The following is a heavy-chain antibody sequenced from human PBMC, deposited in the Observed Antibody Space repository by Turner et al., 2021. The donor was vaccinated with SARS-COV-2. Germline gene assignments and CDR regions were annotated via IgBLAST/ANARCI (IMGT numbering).Heavy chain of an antibody. CDR3: ASEPTALTQGY. CDR2: INQDQSAK. V-gene: IGHV3-7*01. Sequence: EVQVMESGGGLVQPGGSLRLSCEASGLTFRTHWMSWVRQAPGKGLEWVANINQDQSAKNYVDSVKGRFTISRDDAKNSLYLQMNSLRVEDTAMYYRASEPTALTQGYWGQGTLVTVSS. CDR1: GLTFRTHW. J-gene: IGHJ4*02. D-gene: IGHD7-27*01.